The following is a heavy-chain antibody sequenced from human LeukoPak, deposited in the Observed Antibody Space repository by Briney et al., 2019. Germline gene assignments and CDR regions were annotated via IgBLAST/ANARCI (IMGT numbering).Heavy chain of an antibody. D-gene: IGHD3-22*01. J-gene: IGHJ3*02. CDR3: VKAAGHDNRDDSFDI. V-gene: IGHV3-23*01. CDR1: GFIFRNSG. CDR2: ISDSGSRP. Sequence: GGSLRLSCAASGFIFRNSGMNWVRQAPGKGPEWVSGISDSGSRPYYADSVKGRSTISRDNSKNTLYLQINSLTVEDTASYYCVKAAGHDNRDDSFDIWGLGTMVTVSS.